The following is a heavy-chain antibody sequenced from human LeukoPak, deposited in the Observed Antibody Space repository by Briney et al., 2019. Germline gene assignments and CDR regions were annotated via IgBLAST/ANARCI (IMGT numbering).Heavy chain of an antibody. Sequence: GGSLRLSCAASGFTFSDYSMDWVRQAPGKGLEWVSSVSSSSTFIAYADSVKGRFTISRDNAKNSLYLQMNNVRAEDTAVYYCAKDLAIFGVVITDFDYWGQGTLVTVSS. V-gene: IGHV3-21*04. J-gene: IGHJ4*02. CDR1: GFTFSDYS. CDR3: AKDLAIFGVVITDFDY. D-gene: IGHD3-3*01. CDR2: VSSSSTFI.